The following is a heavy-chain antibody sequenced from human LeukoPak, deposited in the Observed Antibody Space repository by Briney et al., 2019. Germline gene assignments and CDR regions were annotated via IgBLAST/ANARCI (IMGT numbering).Heavy chain of an antibody. CDR1: GGSISSYY. CDR2: IYYSGST. Sequence: SETLSLTCTVSGGSISSYYWSWIRQPPGKGLEWIGYIYYSGSTNYNPSLKSRVTISVDTSKDQFSLKLSSVTAADTAVYYCARHPLGYCSGGSCKNWFDPWGQGTLVTVSS. J-gene: IGHJ5*02. CDR3: ARHPLGYCSGGSCKNWFDP. D-gene: IGHD2-15*01. V-gene: IGHV4-59*01.